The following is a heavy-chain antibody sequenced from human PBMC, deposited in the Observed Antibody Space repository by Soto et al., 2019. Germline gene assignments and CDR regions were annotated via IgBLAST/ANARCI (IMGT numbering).Heavy chain of an antibody. CDR3: ARVHYYDSSGLLI. CDR1: GFSFSSYS. J-gene: IGHJ3*02. V-gene: IGHV3-21*01. D-gene: IGHD3-22*01. Sequence: GGSLRLSCAASGFSFSSYSMNWVRQAPGKGLEWVSSISSSSSYIYYGDSVKGRFTISRDNVKDSLYLQMNSLRAEDTAVYYCARVHYYDSSGLLIWGQGTMVTVSS. CDR2: ISSSSSYI.